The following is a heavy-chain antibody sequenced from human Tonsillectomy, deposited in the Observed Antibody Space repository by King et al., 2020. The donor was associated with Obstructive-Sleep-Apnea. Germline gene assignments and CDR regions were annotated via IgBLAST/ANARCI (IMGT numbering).Heavy chain of an antibody. CDR2: IIPLFGIT. D-gene: IGHD3-3*02. CDR1: GATYSSYT. V-gene: IGHV1-69*17. Sequence: HAQLVQSGAQLKRPGSSVKVSCKASGATYSSYTISWVRQAPGQGLEWMGGIIPLFGITDYAQKFQGRVTITADRSTSSAYLDLSSLRSDDTAVYYCARGESISMESTARFYGLDVWGQGTTVTVSS. CDR3: ARGESISMESTARFYGLDV. J-gene: IGHJ6*02.